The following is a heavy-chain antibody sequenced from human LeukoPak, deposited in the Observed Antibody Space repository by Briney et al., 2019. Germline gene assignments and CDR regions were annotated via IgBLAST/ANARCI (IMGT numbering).Heavy chain of an antibody. V-gene: IGHV3-48*03. CDR1: GFTFSSYE. Sequence: GGSLRLSCAASGFTFSSYEMNWVRQAPGKGLEWVSYISSSGSTIYYADSVKGRFTISRDNAKNSLYLQMNSLRAEDTAVYYCASVCYSSGWHWGQGTLVTVSS. CDR3: ASVCYSSGWH. CDR2: ISSSGSTI. J-gene: IGHJ4*02. D-gene: IGHD6-19*01.